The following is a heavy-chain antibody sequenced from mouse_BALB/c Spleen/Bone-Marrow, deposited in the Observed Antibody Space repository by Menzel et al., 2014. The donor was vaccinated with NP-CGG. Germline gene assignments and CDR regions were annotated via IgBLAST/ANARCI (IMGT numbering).Heavy chain of an antibody. D-gene: IGHD4-1*01. Sequence: QVHVKQSGAELVKPGVSVKLSCKASGYTFTNYYMYWVRQRPGQDFEWIGEINPSNGGTNFNEKFKSKATLTVDKSSSTAYMQLSSLTSEDSAVYYCTTLGRFAYWGQGTLVTVSA. CDR3: TTLGRFAY. CDR1: GYTFTNYY. J-gene: IGHJ3*01. CDR2: INPSNGGT. V-gene: IGHV1S81*02.